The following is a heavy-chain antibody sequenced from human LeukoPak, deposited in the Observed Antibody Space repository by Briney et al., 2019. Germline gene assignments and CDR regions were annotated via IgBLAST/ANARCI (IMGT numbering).Heavy chain of an antibody. Sequence: GGSLRLSCAASGFTFSSYAMSWVRQAPGKGLEWVSAISGSGGSTDYADSVKGRFTISRDNSKNTLYLQMNSLRAEDTAVYYCAKGGYYYESSGYYYGYWGQGTLVTVSS. CDR1: GFTFSSYA. D-gene: IGHD3-22*01. CDR2: ISGSGGST. CDR3: AKGGYYYESSGYYYGY. J-gene: IGHJ4*02. V-gene: IGHV3-23*01.